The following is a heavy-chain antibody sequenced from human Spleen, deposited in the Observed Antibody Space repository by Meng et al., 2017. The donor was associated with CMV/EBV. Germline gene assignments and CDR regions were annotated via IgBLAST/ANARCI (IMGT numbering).Heavy chain of an antibody. V-gene: IGHV4-39*07. D-gene: IGHD2-8*01. CDR1: CGSISSTNYC. CDR3: AREILDFTNYFDH. CDR2: TYYDGST. J-gene: IGHJ4*02. Sequence: VSCGSISSTNYCWAWIRQPPGKGLEWIGTTYYDGSTYYNPSLNSRVTLSLDTSRSQFSLRLSSVTAADTAIYYCAREILDFTNYFDHWGQGRLVTVSS.